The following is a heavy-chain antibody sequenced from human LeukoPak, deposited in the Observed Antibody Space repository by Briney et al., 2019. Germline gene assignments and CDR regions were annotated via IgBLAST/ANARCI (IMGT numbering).Heavy chain of an antibody. CDR3: ARAPKDYGSGSYYTYYYYYGMDV. J-gene: IGHJ6*02. V-gene: IGHV1-18*01. Sequence: GASVKVSCKASGYTFTSYGISWVRQAPGQGLEWMGWISAYNGNTNYAQKLQGRVTMTTDTSTSTAYMELRSLRSDDTAVYYCARAPKDYGSGSYYTYYYYYGMDVWGQGTTVTVSS. CDR2: ISAYNGNT. CDR1: GYTFTSYG. D-gene: IGHD3-10*01.